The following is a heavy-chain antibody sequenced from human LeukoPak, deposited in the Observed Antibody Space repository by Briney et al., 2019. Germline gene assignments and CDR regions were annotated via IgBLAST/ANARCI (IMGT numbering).Heavy chain of an antibody. J-gene: IGHJ6*02. CDR2: ISDSGSST. CDR1: GFTFSNYA. D-gene: IGHD3-10*01. Sequence: PGGSLRLSCAASGFTFSNYAMSWVRQAPGKGLEWVSTISDSGSSTYYAGSVRGRFTISRDNYKNTLSLQMDSLRAEDTAIYYCAKVPYSDYGSGRPPFMDVWGQGTTVAVSS. CDR3: AKVPYSDYGSGRPPFMDV. V-gene: IGHV3-23*01.